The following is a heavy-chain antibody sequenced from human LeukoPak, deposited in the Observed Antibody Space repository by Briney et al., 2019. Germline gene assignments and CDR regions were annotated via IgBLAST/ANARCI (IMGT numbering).Heavy chain of an antibody. Sequence: PSETLSLTCTVSGGSISSSSYYWGWIRQPPGKRLEWIGSIYYSGSTYYNPSLKSRVTKSVDTSKNQFSLKLSSVTAADTAVYYCARLRSGYVDVWGKGTTVTVSS. CDR2: IYYSGST. CDR3: ARLRSGYVDV. D-gene: IGHD7-27*01. J-gene: IGHJ6*03. CDR1: GGSISSSSYY. V-gene: IGHV4-39*01.